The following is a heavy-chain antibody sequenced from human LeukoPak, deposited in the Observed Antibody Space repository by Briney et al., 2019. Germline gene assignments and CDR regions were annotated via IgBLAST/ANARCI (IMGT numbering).Heavy chain of an antibody. CDR3: ASGRQRPEIDY. CDR2: IKQDGSEK. V-gene: IGHV3-7*05. J-gene: IGHJ4*02. Sequence: GGSLRLSCAVSGFTLSSYWMSWVRQAPGKGLEWVANIKQDGSEKYYVDSVKGRFTISRDNAKNSLYLQMNSLRAEDTAVYYCASGRQRPEIDYWGQGTLVTVSS. CDR1: GFTLSSYW. D-gene: IGHD6-25*01.